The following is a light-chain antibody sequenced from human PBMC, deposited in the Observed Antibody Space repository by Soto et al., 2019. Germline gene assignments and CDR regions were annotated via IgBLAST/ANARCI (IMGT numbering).Light chain of an antibody. CDR2: VGTGGIVG. CDR3: GADHGSGSNFVG. CDR1: SGYSNYK. J-gene: IGLJ3*02. Sequence: QSVLTQPPSASASLGASVTLTCTLSSGYSNYKVDWYQQRPGKGPRFVMRVGTGGIVGSKGDGIPDRFSVLGSGLNRYLTIKNIQEEDESDYHCGADHGSGSNFVGFGGGTKLTVL. V-gene: IGLV9-49*01.